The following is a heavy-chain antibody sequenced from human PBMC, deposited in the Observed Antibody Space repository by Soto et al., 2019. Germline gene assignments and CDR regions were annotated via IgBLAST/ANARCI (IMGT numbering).Heavy chain of an antibody. Sequence: GASVKVSCKASGYTFASYDINWVRQATGPGLEWMGWMNPNSGNTGYAQKFQGRVTMTRNTSISTAYMELSSLISEDTAVYYCAISSGWSHDAFDIWGQGTMGTVSS. D-gene: IGHD6-19*01. CDR2: MNPNSGNT. CDR3: AISSGWSHDAFDI. V-gene: IGHV1-8*01. CDR1: GYTFASYD. J-gene: IGHJ3*02.